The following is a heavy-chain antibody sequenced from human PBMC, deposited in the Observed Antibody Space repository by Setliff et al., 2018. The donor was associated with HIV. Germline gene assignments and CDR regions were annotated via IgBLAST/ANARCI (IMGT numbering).Heavy chain of an antibody. Sequence: ASVKVSCKASGYSFTNYGISWVRQAPGQGLEWMGWISPYNDNTNYALNLQGRVTMTTDTSTSTAYVELRSLRSDDTAVYYCARDDVGYCSGGSCYHLFDTFDIWGQGTVVTVSS. J-gene: IGHJ3*02. CDR3: ARDDVGYCSGGSCYHLFDTFDI. CDR2: ISPYNDNT. D-gene: IGHD2-15*01. CDR1: GYSFTNYG. V-gene: IGHV1-18*01.